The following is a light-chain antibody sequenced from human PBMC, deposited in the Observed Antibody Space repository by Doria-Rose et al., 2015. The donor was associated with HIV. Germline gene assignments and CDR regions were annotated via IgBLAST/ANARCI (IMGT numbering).Light chain of an antibody. Sequence: SVVTQPPSVSGAPGQRVTISCTGSSSNIGAGYAVHWYQQLPGTAPKLLIYGNINRPSGVPDRFSGSKSGTSASLAITGLQAEDEADYYCQSYDSSLSGYVFGTGAKVTVL. CDR1: SSNIGAGYA. CDR3: QSYDSSLSGYV. J-gene: IGLJ1*01. V-gene: IGLV1-40*01. CDR2: GNI.